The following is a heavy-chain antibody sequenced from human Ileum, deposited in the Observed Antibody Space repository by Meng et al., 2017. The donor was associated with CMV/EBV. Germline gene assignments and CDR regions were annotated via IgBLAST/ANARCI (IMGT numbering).Heavy chain of an antibody. CDR1: GFTLDNYA. CDR3: ARDTGRGSCINGVCFDFDY. D-gene: IGHD2-8*01. CDR2: ISRDGATT. V-gene: IGHV3-43D*03. J-gene: IGHJ4*02. Sequence: GGSLRLSCAASGFTLDNYAMHWVRQAPGKGLEWVSFISRDGATTNFADSVKGRFSISRANSKNSLYLLMSSLRAEDTALYYCARDTGRGSCINGVCFDFDYWGQGSLVTVSS.